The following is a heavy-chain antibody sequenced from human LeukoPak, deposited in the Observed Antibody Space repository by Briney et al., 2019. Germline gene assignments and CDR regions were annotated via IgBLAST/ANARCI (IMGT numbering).Heavy chain of an antibody. J-gene: IGHJ4*02. CDR1: GFTVSSNY. V-gene: IGHV3-15*01. CDR3: TTISTITFGGVIVKYYFDY. CDR2: IKSKADGGTT. D-gene: IGHD3-16*02. Sequence: GGSLRLSCAASGFTVSSNYMSWVRQAPGKGLEWVGRIKSKADGGTTDYAAPVKGRLTISRDDSKNTLYLQMNSLKTEDTAVYYCTTISTITFGGVIVKYYFDYWGQGTLVTVSS.